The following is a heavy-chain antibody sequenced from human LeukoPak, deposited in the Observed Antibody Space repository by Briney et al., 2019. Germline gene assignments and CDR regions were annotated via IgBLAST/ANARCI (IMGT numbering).Heavy chain of an antibody. Sequence: SETLSLTCTVSGGSISSSSYYWGWIRQPPGKGLEWIGSIYHSGSTYYNPSLKSRVTISVDTSKNQFSLKLSSVTAADTAVYYCARDGFTMVRGVLPFDYWGQGTLVTVSS. D-gene: IGHD3-10*01. CDR3: ARDGFTMVRGVLPFDY. CDR1: GGSISSSSYY. J-gene: IGHJ4*02. V-gene: IGHV4-39*07. CDR2: IYHSGST.